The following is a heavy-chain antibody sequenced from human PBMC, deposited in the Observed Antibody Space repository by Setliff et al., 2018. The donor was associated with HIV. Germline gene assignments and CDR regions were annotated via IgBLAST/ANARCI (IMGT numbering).Heavy chain of an antibody. Sequence: ASVQVSCKASGYTFTKYGMHWVRQAPGQRLEWMGWINAANGNTEYSQKFQGRVTITRDTSANTAYMELSSLRSEDTAVYYCASDRGDTMILVVTTGAFDIWGQGTMVTVSS. J-gene: IGHJ3*02. CDR1: GYTFTKYG. V-gene: IGHV1-3*01. D-gene: IGHD3-22*01. CDR2: INAANGNT. CDR3: ASDRGDTMILVVTTGAFDI.